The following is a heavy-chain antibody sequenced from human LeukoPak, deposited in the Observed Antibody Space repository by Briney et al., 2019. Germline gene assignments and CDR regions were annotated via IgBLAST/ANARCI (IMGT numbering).Heavy chain of an antibody. CDR2: IYPGDSDT. D-gene: IGHD2-15*01. CDR3: ARWPGSYEGIYYFDY. Sequence: GESLKISCKGSGYSFTSYWIGWVRQMPGKGLEWMGIIYPGDSDTRYSPSFQGQVTISADKSISTAYLQWSSLKASDTAMYYCARWPGSYEGIYYFDYWGQGTLVTVSS. V-gene: IGHV5-51*01. CDR1: GYSFTSYW. J-gene: IGHJ4*02.